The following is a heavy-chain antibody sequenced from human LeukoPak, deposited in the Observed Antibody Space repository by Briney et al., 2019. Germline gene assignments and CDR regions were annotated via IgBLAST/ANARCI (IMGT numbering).Heavy chain of an antibody. CDR2: ISGSGGST. D-gene: IGHD5-24*01. CDR3: AKDRRDGYNPNNDDS. J-gene: IGHJ4*02. Sequence: GGSLRLSCAVSGFTFSSYVMSWVRQAPGKGLEWVSAISGSGGSTYYADSVKGRFTISRDNSKNTLYLQMNSLRAEDTAVYYCAKDRRDGYNPNNDDSWGQGTLVTVSS. V-gene: IGHV3-23*01. CDR1: GFTFSSYV.